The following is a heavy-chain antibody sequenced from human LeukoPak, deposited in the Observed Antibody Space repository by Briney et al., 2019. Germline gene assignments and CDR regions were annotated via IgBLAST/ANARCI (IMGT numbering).Heavy chain of an antibody. J-gene: IGHJ5*02. Sequence: SGPTLVKPTQTLTLTCTFSGFSLSTSGVGVGWIRQPPGKALEWLALIYWDDDKRYSPSLKSRLTITKGTSKNQVVLTVTNMDPVDTATYYCVHEKRSSSNWHSSWFDPWGQGTLVTVSS. CDR3: VHEKRSSSNWHSSWFDP. CDR1: GFSLSTSGVG. V-gene: IGHV2-5*02. CDR2: IYWDDDK. D-gene: IGHD6-13*01.